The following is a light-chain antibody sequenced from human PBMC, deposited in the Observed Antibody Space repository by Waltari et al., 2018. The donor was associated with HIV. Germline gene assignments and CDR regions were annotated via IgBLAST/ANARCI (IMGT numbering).Light chain of an antibody. V-gene: IGLV1-36*01. CDR2: CDD. CDR3: AAWDDRVNGRL. Sequence: QSVLTQPPSVSGAPRQRVTISCSGSSSNIGNNGVNWYQQLPGKAPKLVIYCDDRLPLGCSDRCAGSKSGTSASLAISGLQSEEEADYYCAAWDDRVNGRLFGGGTRVTVL. CDR1: SSNIGNNG. J-gene: IGLJ2*01.